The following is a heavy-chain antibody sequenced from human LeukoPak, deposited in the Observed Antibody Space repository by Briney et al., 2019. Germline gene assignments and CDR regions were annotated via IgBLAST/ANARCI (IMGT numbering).Heavy chain of an antibody. CDR2: ISAYNGNT. CDR3: ARDFERGLGYMDV. J-gene: IGHJ6*03. V-gene: IGHV1-18*01. Sequence: GASVKVSCKASGYTFTSYGISWVRQAPGQGLEWMGWISAYNGNTNYAQKLQGRVTMTRDTSTSTVYMELSSLRSEDTAVYYCARDFERGLGYMDVWGKGTTVTVSS. CDR1: GYTFTSYG.